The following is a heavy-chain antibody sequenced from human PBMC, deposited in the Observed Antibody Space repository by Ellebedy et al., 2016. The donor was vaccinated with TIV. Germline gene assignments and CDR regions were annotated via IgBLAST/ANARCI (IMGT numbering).Heavy chain of an antibody. D-gene: IGHD1-26*01. V-gene: IGHV3-48*02. CDR3: ARDEAEVGATLFGY. CDR2: ISSSSSNI. J-gene: IGHJ4*02. CDR1: GFTFSSYS. Sequence: PGGSLRLSCAASGFTFSSYSMNWVRQAPGKGLEWVSYISSSSSNIYYADSVKGRFTISRDNAKNSLYLQMNSMRDEDTAVYYCARDEAEVGATLFGYWGQGTLVTVSS.